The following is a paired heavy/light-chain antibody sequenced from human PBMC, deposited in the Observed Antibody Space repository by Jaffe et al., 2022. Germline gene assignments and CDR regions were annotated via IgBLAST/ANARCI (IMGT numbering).Heavy chain of an antibody. CDR3: AREPLYSSSWPYYYYYYMDV. D-gene: IGHD6-13*01. V-gene: IGHV4-61*02. CDR2: IYTSGST. Sequence: QVQLQESGPGLVKPSQTLSLTCTVSGGSISSGSYYWSWIRQPAGKGLEWIGRIYTSGSTNYNPSLKSRVTISVDTSKNQFSLKLSSVTAADTAVYYCAREPLYSSSWPYYYYYYMDVWGKGTTVTVSS. CDR1: GGSISSGSYY. J-gene: IGHJ6*03.
Light chain of an antibody. CDR1: SSNIGNNY. Sequence: QSVLTQPPSVSAAPGQKVTISCSGSSSNIGNNYVSWYQQLPGTAPKLLIYDNNKRPSGIPDRFSGSKSGTSATLGITGLQTGDEADYYCGTWDSSLSAEVFGGGTKLTVL. CDR2: DNN. J-gene: IGLJ3*02. V-gene: IGLV1-51*01. CDR3: GTWDSSLSAEV.